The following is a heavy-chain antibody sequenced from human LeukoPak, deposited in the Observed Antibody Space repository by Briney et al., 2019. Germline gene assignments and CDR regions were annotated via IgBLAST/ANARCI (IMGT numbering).Heavy chain of an antibody. CDR1: GFTFSSYA. D-gene: IGHD6-13*01. J-gene: IGHJ5*02. CDR2: ISGSGGST. V-gene: IGHV3-23*01. CDR3: ARGAQTVAATDNWFDP. Sequence: AGGSLRLSCAASGFTFSSYAMSWVRQAPGKGLEWVSAISGSGGSTYYADSVKGRFTISRDNAKKSLYLQMNSLRAGDTAVYYCARGAQTVAATDNWFDPWGQGTLVTVSS.